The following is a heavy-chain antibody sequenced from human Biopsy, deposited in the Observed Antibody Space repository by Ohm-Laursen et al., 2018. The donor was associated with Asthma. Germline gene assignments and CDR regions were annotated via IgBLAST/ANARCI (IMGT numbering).Heavy chain of an antibody. Sequence: SDTLSLTCAVSGGSMSSSSYYWGWIRQPPGKGLEWMGSISYTGSAYHNPSLKSRVTISEDTSKNPFSLKLSSVTAADTAVYYCARHWDWGSFFDYWGQGTPVTVSS. D-gene: IGHD7-27*01. CDR1: GGSMSSSSYY. V-gene: IGHV4-39*01. J-gene: IGHJ4*02. CDR3: ARHWDWGSFFDY. CDR2: ISYTGSA.